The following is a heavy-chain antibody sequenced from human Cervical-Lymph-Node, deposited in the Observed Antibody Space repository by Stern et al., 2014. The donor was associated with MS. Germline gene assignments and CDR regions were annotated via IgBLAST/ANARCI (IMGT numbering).Heavy chain of an antibody. CDR3: AHIGTSRGYIFGVFDY. V-gene: IGHV2-5*02. Sequence: QVTLKESGPTLVKPTQTVTLTCSFSGFSLSTSGLGVGWIRQPPGKAPEWLALIYWDDEKRYSPSLKSRLSITNDTSEKQVVLTMTNMDPVDTATYYCAHIGTSRGYIFGVFDYWGQGTLVTVSS. CDR2: IYWDDEK. CDR1: GFSLSTSGLG. J-gene: IGHJ4*02. D-gene: IGHD5-18*01.